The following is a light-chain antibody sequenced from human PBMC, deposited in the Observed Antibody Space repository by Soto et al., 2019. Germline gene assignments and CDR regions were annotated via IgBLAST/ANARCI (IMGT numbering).Light chain of an antibody. CDR2: GAS. CDR3: HXSXGSVQT. CDR1: QSIRTSY. Sequence: EIVLTQSPGTLSLSPGETATLSCRASQSIRTSYLAWYQQKPGQAPRLLIFGASSRATGVPDRFSGRGSGTDFSLSISRLEPEDXAVXXCHXSXGSVQTFGQGTKVEIK. J-gene: IGKJ1*01. V-gene: IGKV3-20*01.